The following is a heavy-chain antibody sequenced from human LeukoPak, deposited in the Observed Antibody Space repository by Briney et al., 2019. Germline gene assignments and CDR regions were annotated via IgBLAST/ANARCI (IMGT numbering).Heavy chain of an antibody. D-gene: IGHD3-9*01. V-gene: IGHV1-2*02. CDR2: INPNSGGT. CDR1: GGTFSSYA. CDR3: ARGVDYDILTGYYMGDY. J-gene: IGHJ4*02. Sequence: ASVKVSCKASGGTFSSYAISWVRQAPGQGLEWMGWINPNSGGTNYAQKFQGRVTMTRDTSISTAYMELGRLRSDDTAVYYCARGVDYDILTGYYMGDYWGQGTLVTVSS.